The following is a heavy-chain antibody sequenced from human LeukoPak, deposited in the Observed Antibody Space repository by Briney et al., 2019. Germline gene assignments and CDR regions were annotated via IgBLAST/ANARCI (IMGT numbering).Heavy chain of an antibody. CDR2: IRYDGNNK. D-gene: IGHD1-26*01. CDR1: GFDFSSYG. Sequence: GGSLRLSCAASGFDFSSYGMHWVRQAPGKGLEWVAFIRYDGNNKYYADSVKGRFTISRDNSKNTLYVQMNSLRAEDTAVYYCAKDRGGELKIFDYWGQGTLVTVSS. CDR3: AKDRGGELKIFDY. V-gene: IGHV3-30*02. J-gene: IGHJ4*02.